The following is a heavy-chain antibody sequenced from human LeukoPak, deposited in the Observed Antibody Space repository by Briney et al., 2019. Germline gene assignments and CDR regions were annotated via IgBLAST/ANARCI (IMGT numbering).Heavy chain of an antibody. J-gene: IGHJ6*03. V-gene: IGHV4-34*01. CDR2: INHSGST. D-gene: IGHD6-19*01. CDR1: GGSFSGYY. CDR3: ARAIAVAGTNYYYYYYMDV. Sequence: ASETLSLTCAVYGGSFSGYYWSWIRQPPGKGLEWIGEINHSGSTNYNPSLKSRVTISVDKSKNQFSLKLSSVTAADTAVYYCARAIAVAGTNYYYYYYMDVWGKGTTVTVSS.